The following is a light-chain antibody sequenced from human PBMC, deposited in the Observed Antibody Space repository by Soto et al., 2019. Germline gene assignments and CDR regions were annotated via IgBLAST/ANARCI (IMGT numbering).Light chain of an antibody. CDR1: SSDVGGYNY. V-gene: IGLV2-11*01. Sequence: ALTQPRSVSGSPGQSVTISCTGTSSDVGGYNYVSWYQQHPGKAPKLMIYDVSKRPSGVPDRFSGSKSGNTASLTISGLQAEDEADYYCCSYAGSYTEVFGTGTKVTVL. CDR2: DVS. CDR3: CSYAGSYTEV. J-gene: IGLJ1*01.